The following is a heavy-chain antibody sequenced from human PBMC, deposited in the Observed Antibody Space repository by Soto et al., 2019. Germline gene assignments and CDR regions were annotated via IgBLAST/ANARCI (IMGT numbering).Heavy chain of an antibody. D-gene: IGHD4-17*01. Sequence: QVQLQESGPGLVKPSQTLSLTCTVSGGSIGSGAYYWSWVRQPPGKGLEWIGYIYYSGSTYYNPSLKSRVTISVDTSKNQFSLKLSSVTATDTAVYYCARDNYGDTYYFDYWGQGTLVTVSS. CDR2: IYYSGST. J-gene: IGHJ4*02. CDR1: GGSIGSGAYY. CDR3: ARDNYGDTYYFDY. V-gene: IGHV4-30-4*01.